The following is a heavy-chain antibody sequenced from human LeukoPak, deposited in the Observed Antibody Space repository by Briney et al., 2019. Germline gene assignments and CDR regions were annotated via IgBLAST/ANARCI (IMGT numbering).Heavy chain of an antibody. D-gene: IGHD6-19*01. Sequence: ASVKVSCKVSGYTXTELSMHGVRQAPGKGLEWMGGSDTEDGETIYAQKFQGRVTMTEDTSTDTAYMELSSLRSEDTAVYYCATDKRYSSGWYLRSYFDYWGQGTLVTVSS. CDR2: SDTEDGET. V-gene: IGHV1-24*01. J-gene: IGHJ4*02. CDR1: GYTXTELS. CDR3: ATDKRYSSGWYLRSYFDY.